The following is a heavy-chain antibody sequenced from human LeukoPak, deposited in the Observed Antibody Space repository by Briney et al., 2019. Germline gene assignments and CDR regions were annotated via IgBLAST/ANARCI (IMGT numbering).Heavy chain of an antibody. Sequence: GGSLRLSCAVSGFTLSTNHMSWVRQAPGKGLEWVSVIYNDANTYYTDSVEGRFTISRDNSRNTVFLQMNRLRADNTAVYYCARDREVVTAKAQMDVWGKGTTVTVSS. V-gene: IGHV3-53*01. CDR1: GFTLSTNH. J-gene: IGHJ6*04. CDR3: ARDREVVTAKAQMDV. CDR2: IYNDANT. D-gene: IGHD2-21*02.